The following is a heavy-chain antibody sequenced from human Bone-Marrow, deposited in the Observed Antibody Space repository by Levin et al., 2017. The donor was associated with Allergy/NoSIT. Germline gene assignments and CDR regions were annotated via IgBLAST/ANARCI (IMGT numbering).Heavy chain of an antibody. CDR1: GFTFSSYW. D-gene: IGHD5-12*01. CDR2: IKQDGSEK. CDR3: ARVPYSGYDGFPPGPNYSYDYGMDV. V-gene: IGHV3-7*01. Sequence: GGSLRLSCAASGFTFSSYWMSWVRQAPGKGLEWVANIKQDGSEKYYVDSVKGRFTISRDNAKNSLYLQMNSLSAEDTAVYYCARVPYSGYDGFPPGPNYSYDYGMDVWGQGTTVTVSS. J-gene: IGHJ6*02.